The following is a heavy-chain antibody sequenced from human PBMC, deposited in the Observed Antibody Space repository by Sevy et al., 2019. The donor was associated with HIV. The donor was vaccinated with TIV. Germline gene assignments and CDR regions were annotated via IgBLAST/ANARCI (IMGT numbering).Heavy chain of an antibody. CDR1: GDSVSSNSAA. D-gene: IGHD1-7*01. Sequence: SQTLSLTCAISGDSVSSNSAAWNWIRQSPSRGLEWLGRTYYRSKWYNDYEVSVKSRITINPETSKNQFSLLLNSVTPEETAVYYCATDVTGTTYYGMDVWGQGTTVTVSS. CDR3: ATDVTGTTYYGMDV. CDR2: TYYRSKWYN. J-gene: IGHJ6*02. V-gene: IGHV6-1*01.